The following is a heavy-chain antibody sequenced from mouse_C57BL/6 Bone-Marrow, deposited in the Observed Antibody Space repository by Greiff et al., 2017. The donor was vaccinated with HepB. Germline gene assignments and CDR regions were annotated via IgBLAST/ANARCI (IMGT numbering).Heavy chain of an antibody. CDR2: ISDGGSYT. D-gene: IGHD3-2*02. J-gene: IGHJ3*01. CDR3: ARGGSSGYGFAY. Sequence: EVNVVESGGGLVKPGGSLKLSCAASGFTFSSYAMSWVRQTPEKRLEWVATISDGGSYTYYPDNVKGRFTISRDNAKNNLYLQMSHLKSEDTAMYYCARGGSSGYGFAYWGQGTLVTVSA. V-gene: IGHV5-4*03. CDR1: GFTFSSYA.